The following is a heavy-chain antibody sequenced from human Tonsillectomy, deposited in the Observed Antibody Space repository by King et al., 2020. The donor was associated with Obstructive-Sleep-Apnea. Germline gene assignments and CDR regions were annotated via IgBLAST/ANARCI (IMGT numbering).Heavy chain of an antibody. V-gene: IGHV4-39*07. CDR1: GGSISSRSNY. CDR2: IYYSGST. Sequence: LQLQESGPGLVKPPETLPLSCTVSGGSISSRSNYWGWIRQSPGKGLEWIGSIYYSGSTYYNPSLKSRGTISVDPSKNQFSLKLSSVTAADTAVYYCASGIGDYDSSGCFEYWGQGTLVTVSS. CDR3: ASGIGDYDSSGCFEY. D-gene: IGHD3-22*01. J-gene: IGHJ4*02.